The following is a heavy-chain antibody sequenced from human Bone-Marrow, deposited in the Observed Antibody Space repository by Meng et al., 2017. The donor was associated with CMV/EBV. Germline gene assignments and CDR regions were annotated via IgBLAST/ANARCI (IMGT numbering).Heavy chain of an antibody. CDR3: ARCGLEVVPAYNWFDP. CDR1: GYTFTTYS. V-gene: IGHV1-18*01. Sequence: ASVKVSCKASGYTFTTYSITWVRQAPGQGLEWMGWISAYNGNTNYAQKLQGRVTMTTDTSTSTAYMELRSLRSDDTAVYYCARCGLEVVPAYNWFDPWGQGTLVTVSS. J-gene: IGHJ5*02. CDR2: ISAYNGNT. D-gene: IGHD2-2*01.